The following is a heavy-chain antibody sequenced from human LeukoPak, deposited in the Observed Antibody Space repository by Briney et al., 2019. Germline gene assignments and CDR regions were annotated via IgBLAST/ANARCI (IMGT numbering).Heavy chain of an antibody. CDR3: ARGGDYGDYDNDY. CDR2: ITFSSSYI. J-gene: IGHJ4*02. D-gene: IGHD4-17*01. Sequence: GGSLRLSCSASGFTFSSYAMHWVRQAPGKGLEWVSSITFSSSYIFYADSVKGRFTTFRDNAKNSLYLLMDSLSAEDTAVYYCARGGDYGDYDNDYWGQGTLVTVSS. CDR1: GFTFSSYA. V-gene: IGHV3-21*01.